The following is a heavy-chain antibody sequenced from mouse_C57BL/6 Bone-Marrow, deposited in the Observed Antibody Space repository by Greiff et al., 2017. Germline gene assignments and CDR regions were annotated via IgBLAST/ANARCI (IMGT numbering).Heavy chain of an antibody. CDR1: GYTFTSYG. CDR3: ALLFYYAMDY. D-gene: IGHD2-10*01. CDR2: IYPRSGNT. V-gene: IGHV1-81*01. Sequence: VQVVESGAELARPGASVKLSCKASGYTFTSYGISWVKQRTGQGLEWIGEIYPRSGNTYYNEKFKGKATLTADKSSSTAYMELRSLTSEDSAVXFCALLFYYAMDYWGQGTSVTVSS. J-gene: IGHJ4*01.